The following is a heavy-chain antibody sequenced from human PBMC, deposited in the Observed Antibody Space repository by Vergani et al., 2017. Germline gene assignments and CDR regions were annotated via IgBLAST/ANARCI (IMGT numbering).Heavy chain of an antibody. CDR2: IKSDGSIT. CDR1: GFSFNSYW. Sequence: DVHLAESGGGFFQPGGSLRLSCSASGFSFNSYWMHWVRQVPGKGLLWVSRIKSDGSITAYADSVKGRFTISRDNAQNTLYLQMNSLRAEDTAVYYCAKDGYGSGSYYNMGWFDPWGQGTLVTVSS. J-gene: IGHJ5*02. D-gene: IGHD3-10*01. V-gene: IGHV3-74*03. CDR3: AKDGYGSGSYYNMGWFDP.